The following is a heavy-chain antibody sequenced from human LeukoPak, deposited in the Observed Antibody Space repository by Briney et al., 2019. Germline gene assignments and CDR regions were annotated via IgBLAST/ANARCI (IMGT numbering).Heavy chain of an antibody. Sequence: SETLSLTCAVYGGSFSGYYWSWIRQPPGEGLEWIGEINHSGSTNYNPSLKSRVTISVDTSKNQFSLKLSSVTAADTAVYYCARGRYCSGGSCYSVYDYWGQGTLVTVSS. CDR2: INHSGST. V-gene: IGHV4-34*01. J-gene: IGHJ4*02. CDR3: ARGRYCSGGSCYSVYDY. CDR1: GGSFSGYY. D-gene: IGHD2-15*01.